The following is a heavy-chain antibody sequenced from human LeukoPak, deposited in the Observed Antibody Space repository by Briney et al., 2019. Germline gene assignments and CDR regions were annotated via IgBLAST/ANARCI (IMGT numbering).Heavy chain of an antibody. CDR2: IYYSGST. CDR1: GGSISSYY. CDR3: ARVDRPVRVVTPGGAFDI. Sequence: SETLSLTCTVSGGSISSYYWSWIRQPPGKGLEWIGYIYYSGSTNYNPSLKSRVTISVDTSKNQFSLKLSSVTAADTAVYYCARVDRPVRVVTPGGAFDIWGQGTMVTVSS. D-gene: IGHD4-23*01. J-gene: IGHJ3*02. V-gene: IGHV4-59*01.